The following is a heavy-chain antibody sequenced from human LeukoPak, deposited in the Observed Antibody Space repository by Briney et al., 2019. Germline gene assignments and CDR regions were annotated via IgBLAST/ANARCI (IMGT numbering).Heavy chain of an antibody. D-gene: IGHD3-3*01. V-gene: IGHV1-24*01. CDR1: GYTRTELS. CDR3: ATMDNLRFLEWLSRGYYGMDV. Sequence: ASVMVSCKVSGYTRTELSMHWVRQAPGKGLEWMGGFDPEDGETIYAQKFQGRVTMTEDTSTDTAYMELSSLRSEDTAVYYCATMDNLRFLEWLSRGYYGMDVWGQGTTVTVSS. J-gene: IGHJ6*02. CDR2: FDPEDGET.